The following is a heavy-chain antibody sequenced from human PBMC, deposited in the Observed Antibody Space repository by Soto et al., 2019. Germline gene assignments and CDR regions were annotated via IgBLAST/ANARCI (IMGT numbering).Heavy chain of an antibody. CDR2: IRSKAYGGTT. Sequence: QPGGSLRLSCTASGFTFGDYAMSWVRQAPGKGLEWVGFIRSKAYGGTTEYAASVKGRFTISRDDSKSIAYLQMNSLKTEDTAVYYCTRVKRWLQPTGYFDYWGQGTLVTVSS. V-gene: IGHV3-49*04. CDR1: GFTFGDYA. CDR3: TRVKRWLQPTGYFDY. J-gene: IGHJ4*02. D-gene: IGHD5-12*01.